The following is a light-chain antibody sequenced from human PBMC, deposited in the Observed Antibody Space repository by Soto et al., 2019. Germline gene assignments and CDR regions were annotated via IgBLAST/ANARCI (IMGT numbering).Light chain of an antibody. J-gene: IGKJ4*01. CDR3: QQYNNLPPLT. CDR1: QSVSSN. Sequence: EIVMTQSPATLSVSPGERATLSCRASQSVSSNLAWYQQKPGQAPRLLIYGASTRATGIPARFSGSGSGTEFTLTISSLQSEDVAVYYCQQYNNLPPLTFGGGTKGEIK. CDR2: GAS. V-gene: IGKV3-15*01.